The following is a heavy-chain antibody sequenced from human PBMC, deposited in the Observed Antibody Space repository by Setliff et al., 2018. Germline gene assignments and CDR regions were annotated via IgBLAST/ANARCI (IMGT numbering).Heavy chain of an antibody. J-gene: IGHJ6*03. D-gene: IGHD6-19*01. V-gene: IGHV4-39*07. CDR2: ISHSGST. CDR3: AREQWLDPPGYYYMDV. Sequence: PSETLSLTCTVSGGSISSYYWGWIRQPPGKGLEWIGSISHSGSTYYNPSLRSRVTMSIDTSKNQFSLKLNSVTAADMAVYYCAREQWLDPPGYYYMDVWAKGTTVTVSS. CDR1: GGSISSYY.